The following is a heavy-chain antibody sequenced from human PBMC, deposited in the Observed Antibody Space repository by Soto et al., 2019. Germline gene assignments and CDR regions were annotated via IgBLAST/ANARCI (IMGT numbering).Heavy chain of an antibody. CDR3: AKDISLRGWVYLVVEY. J-gene: IGHJ4*02. D-gene: IGHD6-13*01. CDR1: GFTFDVYA. Sequence: EVQLVESGGGWVQPGRSLRLSCAASGFTFDVYAMHWVRQAPGKGLEWVSGINYNSGSVGYADSVKGRFTISRDNAKNSLHLQMNSLRAEDSAVYYCAKDISLRGWVYLVVEYWGQGTLVTVSP. V-gene: IGHV3-9*01. CDR2: INYNSGSV.